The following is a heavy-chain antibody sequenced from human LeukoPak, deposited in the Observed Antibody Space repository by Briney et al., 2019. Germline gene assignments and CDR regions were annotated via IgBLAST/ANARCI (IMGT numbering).Heavy chain of an antibody. J-gene: IGHJ4*02. V-gene: IGHV3-23*01. D-gene: IGHD3-10*01. CDR1: GFTFSSYG. Sequence: GRSLRLSCAASGFTFSSYGMHWVRQAPGKGLEWVSSISVSGDRTYYADSVKGRFTISRDNSKNTLFLQMNSLRAEDTAVYYCAKGYYGSGSYGWFDYWGQGTLVTVSS. CDR2: ISVSGDRT. CDR3: AKGYYGSGSYGWFDY.